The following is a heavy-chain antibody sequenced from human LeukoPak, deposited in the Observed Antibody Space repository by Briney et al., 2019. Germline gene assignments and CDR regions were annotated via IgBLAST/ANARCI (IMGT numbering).Heavy chain of an antibody. CDR3: ARDSFGHDNDFDY. CDR1: GYTFTDYF. V-gene: IGHV1-2*02. Sequence: ASVTVSCKASGYTFTDYFLHWVRQAPGQGLEWMGWMNSNSGGTHYAHKSRGRVTMTRDTSTSTAYMELTNLRSDDTAVYYCARDSFGHDNDFDYGGQGTLVTVSS. CDR2: MNSNSGGT. D-gene: IGHD3-10*01. J-gene: IGHJ4*02.